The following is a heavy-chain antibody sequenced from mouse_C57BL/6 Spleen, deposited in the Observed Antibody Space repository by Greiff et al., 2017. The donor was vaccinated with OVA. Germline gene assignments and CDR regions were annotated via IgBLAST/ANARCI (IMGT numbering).Heavy chain of an antibody. CDR2: IDPENGDT. D-gene: IGHD1-1*01. CDR1: GFNIKDDY. J-gene: IGHJ2*01. V-gene: IGHV14-4*01. CDR3: TTGLLRD. Sequence: EVHLVESGAELVRPGASVQLSCTASGFNIKDDYMHWVKQRPEQGLEWIGWIDPENGDTEYASKFQGKATITADTSSNTAYLQLSSLTSEDTAVYYCTTGLLRDWGQGTTLTVSS.